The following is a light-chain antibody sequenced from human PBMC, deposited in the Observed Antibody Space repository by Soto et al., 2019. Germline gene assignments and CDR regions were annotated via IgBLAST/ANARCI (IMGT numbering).Light chain of an antibody. Sequence: QSALTQPASVSGSPGQSINISCTGTSSDVGGYNYVSWYQHHPGKAPKLIIYDVSNRPSGVSNPFSGSKSGNTASLTISGLQPEDEADYYCSSYTNSNTRQIVFGTGTKLT. CDR3: SSYTNSNTRQIV. CDR2: DVS. V-gene: IGLV2-14*03. J-gene: IGLJ1*01. CDR1: SSDVGGYNY.